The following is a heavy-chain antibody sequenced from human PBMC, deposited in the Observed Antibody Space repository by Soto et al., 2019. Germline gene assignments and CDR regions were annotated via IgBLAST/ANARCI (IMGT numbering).Heavy chain of an antibody. Sequence: QVQLQQWGAGLLKPSETLSLTCAVYGGSFSGYYWSWIRQPPGKGLEWIGEINHSGSTNYNPSLKSRVTISVDTSKNQFSLKLSSVTAADTAVYYCARGGVVVAATPPRYYFDYWGQGTLVTVSS. CDR2: INHSGST. CDR3: ARGGVVVAATPPRYYFDY. D-gene: IGHD2-15*01. J-gene: IGHJ4*02. V-gene: IGHV4-34*01. CDR1: GGSFSGYY.